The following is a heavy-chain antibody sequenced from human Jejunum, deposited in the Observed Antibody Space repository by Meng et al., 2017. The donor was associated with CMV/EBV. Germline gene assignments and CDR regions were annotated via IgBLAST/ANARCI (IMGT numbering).Heavy chain of an antibody. CDR3: AHFVGGYYPSRPDY. V-gene: IGHV2-5*02. D-gene: IGHD1-26*01. CDR2: IYRGDDK. Sequence: QTTWKAYGPMLVKPTQPFPMTFSFSGFSPSTSGEGVGWIRQPPGKALEWLALIYRGDDKRYSPSLNSRLTIAKDTSKNEVVLTLTNMGPIDTGTYYCAHFVGGYYPSRPDYWGQGTLVTVSS. CDR1: GFSPSTSGEG. J-gene: IGHJ4*02.